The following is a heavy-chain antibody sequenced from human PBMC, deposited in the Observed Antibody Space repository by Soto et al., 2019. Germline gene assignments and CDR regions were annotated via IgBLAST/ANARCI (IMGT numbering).Heavy chain of an antibody. V-gene: IGHV4-59*08. D-gene: IGHD3-10*01. CDR2: INYDGYS. J-gene: IGHJ6*02. CDR1: GGSITNYY. Sequence: QVQLQESGPGLVKPSETLSLTCTVSGGSITNYYCSWFRQPPGKGLEWIGYINYDGYSAYNLSLRRRVTLSTDASKTQSSLMLESVTATDTAVYYCARHGFGPLHGLVDVWGPGTTVIVSS. CDR3: ARHGFGPLHGLVDV.